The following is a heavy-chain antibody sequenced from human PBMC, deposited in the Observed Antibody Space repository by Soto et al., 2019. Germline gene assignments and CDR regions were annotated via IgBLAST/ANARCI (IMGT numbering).Heavy chain of an antibody. CDR3: ARATVTTFDY. D-gene: IGHD4-4*01. V-gene: IGHV4-34*01. CDR2: INHSRST. J-gene: IGHJ4*02. Sequence: SETLSLTCAVYGGSFSGYYWSWIRQPPEKGLEWIGEINHSRSTNYNPSLKIRVSISVDTSKNQFSLKLSSVTAADTAVYYCARATVTTFDYWGQGTLVTVSS. CDR1: GGSFSGYY.